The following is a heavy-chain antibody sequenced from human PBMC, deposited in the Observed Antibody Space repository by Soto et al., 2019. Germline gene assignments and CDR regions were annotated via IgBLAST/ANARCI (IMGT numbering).Heavy chain of an antibody. Sequence: SGPTLVNPTQTLTLTCTFSAFSLSTSGVDVAWIRQPPGKALEWLALIYWDDDKRYSPSLKSRLTITKDTSRKQVVLRMSNKDPVDTAAYYCAHGRQRYFDFWGQGTLVTVSS. D-gene: IGHD5-18*01. CDR2: IYWDDDK. J-gene: IGHJ4*02. CDR3: AHGRQRYFDF. CDR1: AFSLSTSGVD. V-gene: IGHV2-5*02.